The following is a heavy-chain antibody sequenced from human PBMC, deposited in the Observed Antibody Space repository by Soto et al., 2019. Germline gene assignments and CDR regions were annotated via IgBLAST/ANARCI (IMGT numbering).Heavy chain of an antibody. CDR2: IIPIFGTA. Sequence: ASVKVSCKASGGTFSSYAIRWVRQAPGQGLEWMGGIIPIFGTANYAQKFQGRVTITADDSTSTAYMELSSLRSEDTAVYYCARDRGYYGSGSLDYTPSYCFDYWGQGTLVTVSS. V-gene: IGHV1-69*13. D-gene: IGHD3-10*01. CDR3: ARDRGYYGSGSLDYTPSYCFDY. CDR1: GGTFSSYA. J-gene: IGHJ4*02.